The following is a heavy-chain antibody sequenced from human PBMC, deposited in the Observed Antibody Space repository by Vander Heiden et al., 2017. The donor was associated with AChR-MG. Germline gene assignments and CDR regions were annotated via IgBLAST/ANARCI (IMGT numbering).Heavy chain of an antibody. CDR3: ARLSRSSSSESEDVFYYYGMDV. CDR2: ISAYNGNT. J-gene: IGHJ6*02. Sequence: QVPLVQSGAEVKKPGASVKVPCKASGYTFSRYGIFLVRQAPGQGLEWMGWISAYNGNTKYAQKLQGRVTMTTDTSTSTAYMELRSLRSDDTAVYYGARLSRSSSSESEDVFYYYGMDVWGQGTTVTVSS. D-gene: IGHD6-6*01. CDR1: GYTFSRYG. V-gene: IGHV1-18*01.